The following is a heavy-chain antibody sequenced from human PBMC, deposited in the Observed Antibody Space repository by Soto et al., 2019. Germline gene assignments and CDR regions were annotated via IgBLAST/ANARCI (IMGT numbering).Heavy chain of an antibody. D-gene: IGHD4-17*01. Sequence: QVQLQQSGPRLVKPSETLSLTCTVSSGPDRSHNWGWIRQPPGRGLEWIGYVYYTGDTAYNPSLRRRVSIPADTSTNDISLTLSSVTAADTAVYYCVSQGIDYLHGLVDVWGQGTTVSVSS. V-gene: IGHV4-59*08. CDR3: VSQGIDYLHGLVDV. CDR1: SGPDRSHN. CDR2: VYYTGDT. J-gene: IGHJ6*02.